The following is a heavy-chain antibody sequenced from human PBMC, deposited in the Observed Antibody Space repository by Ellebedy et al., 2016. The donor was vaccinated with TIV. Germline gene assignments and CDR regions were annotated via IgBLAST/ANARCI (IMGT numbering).Heavy chain of an antibody. Sequence: PGGSLRLSCAASGFTASSNYMSWVRQAPGKGLKGVPVIYSGGSTYYADSVKGRFTISRHNSKNTLYLQMNSLRAEDTAVYYCARSLDERFGKLSLDYWGQGTLVTVSP. J-gene: IGHJ4*02. CDR3: ARSLDERFGKLSLDY. V-gene: IGHV3-53*04. CDR2: IYSGGST. D-gene: IGHD3-10*01. CDR1: GFTASSNY.